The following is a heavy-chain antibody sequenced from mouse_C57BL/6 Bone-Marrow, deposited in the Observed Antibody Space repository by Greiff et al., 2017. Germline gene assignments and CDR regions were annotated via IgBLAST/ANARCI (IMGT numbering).Heavy chain of an antibody. CDR3: ARPHFTRVWF. J-gene: IGHJ3*01. V-gene: IGHV5-12*01. D-gene: IGHD3-1*01. CDR2: ISNGGGST. CDR1: GFTFSDYY. Sequence: EVQLVESGGGLVQPGGSLKLSCAASGFTFSDYYMYWVRQTPEKRLEWVAYISNGGGSTYYPDTVKGRFTISRDNAKNTLVLQMSRLKSEDTAMYYCARPHFTRVWFWGQGTLVTVSA.